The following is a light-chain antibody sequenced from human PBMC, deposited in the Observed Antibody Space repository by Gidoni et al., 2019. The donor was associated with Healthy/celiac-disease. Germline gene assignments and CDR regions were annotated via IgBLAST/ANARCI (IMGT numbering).Light chain of an antibody. CDR2: WAS. J-gene: IGKJ1*01. V-gene: IGKV4-1*01. CDR3: QQYYNTPWM. Sequence: DIVMTQSPDSLAVSLGEWATINCKSSQSVLYSSNNKNYLAWYQQKPGQPPKLLIYWASTRESGVPDRFSGSGSGTDFTLTISSLQAEDVAVYYCQQYYNTPWMFGQGTKVEIK. CDR1: QSVLYSSNNKNY.